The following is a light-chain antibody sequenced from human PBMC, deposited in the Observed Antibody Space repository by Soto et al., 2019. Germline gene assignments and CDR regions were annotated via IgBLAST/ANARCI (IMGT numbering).Light chain of an antibody. CDR3: QQSNNCPIT. Sequence: EIVLTQSPATLSLSPGERATLSCRTSQTIRGLLNWYQQRPGQAPRLLIYDTSNRATDIPARFSGSGSGTDFILTISSLDPEDFGVYYCQQSNNCPITFGQGTSLDIK. J-gene: IGKJ5*01. V-gene: IGKV3-11*01. CDR2: DTS. CDR1: QTIRGL.